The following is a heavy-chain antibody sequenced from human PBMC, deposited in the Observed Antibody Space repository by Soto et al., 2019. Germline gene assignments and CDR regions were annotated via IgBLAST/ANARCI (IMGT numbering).Heavy chain of an antibody. D-gene: IGHD2-2*01. CDR2: IYFTGST. Sequence: SETLSLTCTVSGDTIGSYYWSWIRQPPGKGLEWIGYIYFTGSTNYNPTLKSRVTITVDASKNQFSLKLSFVTAADTAVYYCARGSCSSASFYSFDSWGQGTLVTVSS. J-gene: IGHJ5*01. V-gene: IGHV4-59*01. CDR1: GDTIGSYY. CDR3: ARGSCSSASFYSFDS.